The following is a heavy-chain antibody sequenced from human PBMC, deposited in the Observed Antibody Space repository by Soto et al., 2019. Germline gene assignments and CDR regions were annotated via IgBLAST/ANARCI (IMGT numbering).Heavy chain of an antibody. D-gene: IGHD5-12*01. J-gene: IGHJ4*02. Sequence: SETLSLTCAVSGGSISSSNWWSWVRQPPGKGLEWIGEIYHSGSTNYNPSLKSRVTISVDKSKNQFSLKLSSVTAADTAVYYCARVGGYSGYDPSHIDYWGQGTLVTVSS. CDR2: IYHSGST. CDR1: GGSISSSNW. V-gene: IGHV4-4*02. CDR3: ARVGGYSGYDPSHIDY.